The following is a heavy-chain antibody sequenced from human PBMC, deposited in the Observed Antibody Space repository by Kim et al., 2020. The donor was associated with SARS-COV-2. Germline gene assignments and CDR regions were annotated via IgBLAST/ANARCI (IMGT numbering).Heavy chain of an antibody. CDR2: ISGSGGST. J-gene: IGHJ1*01. CDR1: GFTFSSYA. CDR3: ATAMFLHPERFGVEYFQH. Sequence: GGSLRLSCAASGFTFSSYAMSWVRQAPGKGLEWVSAISGSGGSTYYADSVKGRFTISRDNSKNTLYLQMNSLRAEDTAVYYCATAMFLHPERFGVEYFQHWGQGTLVTVSS. V-gene: IGHV3-23*01. D-gene: IGHD3-10*02.